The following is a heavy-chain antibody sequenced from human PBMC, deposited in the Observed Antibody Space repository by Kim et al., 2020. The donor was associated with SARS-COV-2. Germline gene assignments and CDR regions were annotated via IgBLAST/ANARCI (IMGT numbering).Heavy chain of an antibody. CDR2: ISSSSSYI. J-gene: IGHJ4*02. D-gene: IGHD1-26*01. CDR1: GFTFSSYS. V-gene: IGHV3-21*01. CDR3: ARDIFDVGATPGSGY. Sequence: GGSLRLSCAASGFTFSSYSMNWVRQAPGKGLEWVSSISSSSSYIYYADSVKGRFTISRDNAKNSLYLQMNSLRAEDTAVYYCARDIFDVGATPGSGYWGQGTLVTVSS.